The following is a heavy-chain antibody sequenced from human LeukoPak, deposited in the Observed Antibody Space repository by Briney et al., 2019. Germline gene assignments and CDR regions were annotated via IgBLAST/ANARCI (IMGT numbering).Heavy chain of an antibody. CDR3: AKVGGYYYGMDV. Sequence: GGSLRLSCAASGFTFSSFAMSWVRQAPGKGLEWVSAISSSGGSTYYADSVKGRFTISRDNSKNTLYLQMNSLRAEDTAVYCCAKVGGYYYGMDVWGQGTTVTVSS. D-gene: IGHD3-16*01. J-gene: IGHJ6*02. V-gene: IGHV3-23*01. CDR2: ISSSGGST. CDR1: GFTFSSFA.